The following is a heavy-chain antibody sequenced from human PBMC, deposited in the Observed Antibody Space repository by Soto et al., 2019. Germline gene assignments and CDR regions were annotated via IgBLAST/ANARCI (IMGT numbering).Heavy chain of an antibody. Sequence: QVQLVESGGGVVQPGRSLRLSCAASGFTFSSYAMHWVRQAPGKGLEWVAVISYDGSNKYYADSVKGRFTISRDNSKNTLYLQMNSLRAEDTAVYYCARDMALGYYDILTGYFSRAYYYYGMDVWGQGTTVTVSS. V-gene: IGHV3-30-3*01. D-gene: IGHD3-9*01. CDR1: GFTFSSYA. CDR2: ISYDGSNK. J-gene: IGHJ6*02. CDR3: ARDMALGYYDILTGYFSRAYYYYGMDV.